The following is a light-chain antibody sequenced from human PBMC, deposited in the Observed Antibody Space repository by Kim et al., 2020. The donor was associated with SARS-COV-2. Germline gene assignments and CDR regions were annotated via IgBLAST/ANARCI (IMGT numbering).Light chain of an antibody. CDR3: RQYVSWPST. Sequence: EIVMTQSPATLSVSPGERATLSCRASQSVSSNLAWYQQNPGQAPRRLIYGASTRATGFLARFSGSGSGTSFPLTISSRQSEDFALDYCRQYVSWPSTFAQGTKLEI. J-gene: IGKJ2*01. CDR2: GAS. V-gene: IGKV3-15*01. CDR1: QSVSSN.